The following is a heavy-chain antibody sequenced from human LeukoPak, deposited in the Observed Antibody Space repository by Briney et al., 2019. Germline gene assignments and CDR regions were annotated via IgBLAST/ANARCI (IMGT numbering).Heavy chain of an antibody. CDR2: IYYSGST. Sequence: PSETLSLTCTVSGGSISSYYWGWIRQPPGKGLEWIGSIYYSGSTYYNPSPKSRATISVDTSKNQFSLKLSSVTAADTAVYYCARLQDWGPYYFDYWGQGTLVTVSS. CDR3: ARLQDWGPYYFDY. D-gene: IGHD7-27*01. CDR1: GGSISSYY. V-gene: IGHV4-39*01. J-gene: IGHJ4*02.